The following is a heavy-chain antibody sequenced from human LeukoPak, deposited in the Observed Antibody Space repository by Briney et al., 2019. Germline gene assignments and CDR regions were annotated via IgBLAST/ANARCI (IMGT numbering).Heavy chain of an antibody. V-gene: IGHV3-48*01. CDR2: ISSSSSTI. CDR1: GFTFSSYG. CDR3: ARDRSRLGRDY. J-gene: IGHJ4*02. Sequence: GGSLRLSCAASGFTFSSYGMNWVRQAPGKGLEWVSYISSSSSTIYYADSVKGRFTISRDNAKNSLYLQMNSLRAEDTAVYYCARDRSRLGRDYWGQGTLVTVSS. D-gene: IGHD6-25*01.